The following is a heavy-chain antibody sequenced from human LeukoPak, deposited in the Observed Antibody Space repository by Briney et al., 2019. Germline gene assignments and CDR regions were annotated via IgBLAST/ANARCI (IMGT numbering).Heavy chain of an antibody. J-gene: IGHJ5*02. CDR2: IKQDGSEE. V-gene: IGHV3-7*01. CDR3: ARWQPGFDP. D-gene: IGHD6-13*01. CDR1: GFTFSSYA. Sequence: PGGSLRLSCAASGFTFSSYAMSWVRQAPGKGLEWVANIKQDGSEEYYVDSVEGRFAISRDNAQNSLYLQMNSLRVEDTAMYYCARWQPGFDPWGQGTLVTVSS.